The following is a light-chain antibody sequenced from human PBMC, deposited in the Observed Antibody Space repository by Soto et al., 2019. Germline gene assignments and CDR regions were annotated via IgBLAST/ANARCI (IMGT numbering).Light chain of an antibody. CDR3: SSYAGSSNV. V-gene: IGLV2-8*01. CDR2: EVN. Sequence: QSALTQPPSASGSPGQSVAISCTGTSSDVGCYNYVSWYQQHPGKAPKLMIYEVNKLPSGVPDRFSGSKSGNTASLTVSGLQAEDEADYYCSSYAGSSNVFGTGTKLTVL. J-gene: IGLJ1*01. CDR1: SSDVGCYNY.